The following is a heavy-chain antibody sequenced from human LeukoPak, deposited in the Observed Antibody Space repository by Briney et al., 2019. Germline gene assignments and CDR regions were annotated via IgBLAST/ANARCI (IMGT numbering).Heavy chain of an antibody. CDR1: GGSMRSYY. CDR3: ARSDYYGSGRGSFDV. J-gene: IGHJ6*02. V-gene: IGHV4-59*08. D-gene: IGHD3-10*01. Sequence: SETLSLTCTVSGGSMRSYYWSWIRQPPGKGLEWIGYFSYSGSTNYNPSLKSRVSISVDRSKNQFSLTLSSVTAADTAVYYCARSDYYGSGRGSFDVWGQGATVSVSS. CDR2: FSYSGST.